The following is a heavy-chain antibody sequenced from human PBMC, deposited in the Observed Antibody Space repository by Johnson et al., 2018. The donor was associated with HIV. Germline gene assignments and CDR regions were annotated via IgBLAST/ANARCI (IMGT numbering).Heavy chain of an antibody. J-gene: IGHJ3*01. CDR1: GFTFSDHY. CDR2: ISYDGSNK. V-gene: IGHV3-30*03. Sequence: QVQLVESGGGLVKPGGSLRLSCAGSGFTFSDHYMSWVRQAPGKGLEWVAVISYDGSNKFYATSVKGRFTVSRDNSNNILFLQMSSLRSDDTAVYFCARVQRSGWFHTDAFDLWGQGTMVTVSS. D-gene: IGHD6-19*01. CDR3: ARVQRSGWFHTDAFDL.